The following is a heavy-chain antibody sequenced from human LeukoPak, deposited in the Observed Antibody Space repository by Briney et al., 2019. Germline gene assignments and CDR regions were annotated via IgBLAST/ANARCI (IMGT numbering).Heavy chain of an antibody. V-gene: IGHV3-23*01. CDR1: GFTFTSYA. J-gene: IGHJ4*02. D-gene: IGHD1-26*01. CDR3: AKDRSGSYGTPDDY. CDR2: INKSGGIT. Sequence: GGSLRLSCAASGFTFTSYAMSWVRQAPGKGLEWVSTINKSGGITYYADSVRGRFTISRDNSKNTLYLQMNSLRAEDTAVYYCAKDRSGSYGTPDDYWGQGTLVTVSS.